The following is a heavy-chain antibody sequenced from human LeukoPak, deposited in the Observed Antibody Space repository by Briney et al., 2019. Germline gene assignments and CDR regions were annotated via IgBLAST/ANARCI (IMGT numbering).Heavy chain of an antibody. CDR1: GFTFSSYS. CDR2: ISSSSSYI. J-gene: IGHJ4*02. V-gene: IGHV3-21*01. Sequence: GGSLRLSCAASGFTFSSYSMNWVRQAPGKGLEWVSSISSSSSYIYYADSVKGRFTISRDNAKNSLYLQMNSLRAEDTAVYYCASWKTGITYFDYWGQGTLVTVSS. D-gene: IGHD7-27*01. CDR3: ASWKTGITYFDY.